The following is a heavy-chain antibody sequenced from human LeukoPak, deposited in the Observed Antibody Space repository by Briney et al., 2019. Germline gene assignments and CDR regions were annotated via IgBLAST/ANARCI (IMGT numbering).Heavy chain of an antibody. J-gene: IGHJ5*02. CDR1: GYTFTSND. CDR3: ARGEGPMVVILDPGFDP. CDR2: MNPNSGNT. V-gene: IGHV1-8*01. Sequence: ASVKVSCKAAGYTFTSNDINWVRQATGQGPEWMGWMNPNSGNTGYAQKFQGRVTMTRNTSISTAYMELSSLRSEDTAVYYCARGEGPMVVILDPGFDPWGQGTLVTVSS. D-gene: IGHD4-23*01.